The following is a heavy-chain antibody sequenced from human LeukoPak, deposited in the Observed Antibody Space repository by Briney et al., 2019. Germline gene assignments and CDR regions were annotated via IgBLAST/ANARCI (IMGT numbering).Heavy chain of an antibody. CDR2: IYSGGST. D-gene: IGHD3-22*01. CDR1: GFTFSSYW. Sequence: GWSLRLSCAASGFTFSSYWMSWVRQAPGKGLEWVSVIYSGGSTYYADSVKGRFTISRDNSKNTLYLQMNSLRAEDTAVYYCARELYDSSGYQASHFDYWGQGTLVTVSS. CDR3: ARELYDSSGYQASHFDY. J-gene: IGHJ4*02. V-gene: IGHV3-66*01.